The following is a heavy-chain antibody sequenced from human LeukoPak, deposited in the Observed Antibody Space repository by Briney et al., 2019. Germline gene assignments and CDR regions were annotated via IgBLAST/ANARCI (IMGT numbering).Heavy chain of an antibody. CDR1: GYNFPSYG. CDR3: ARMILLLGDVLTVPPRGFDY. V-gene: IGHV1-18*01. CDR2: IRPHTGET. Sequence: ASVKVSCKASGYNFPSYGINWVRQAPGQGLEWMGWIRPHTGETHSAQRFQDRVTMTTDTSTTTAYMELRSLRSDDTAVYYCARMILLLGDVLTVPPRGFDYWGQGTLVTVSS. J-gene: IGHJ4*02. D-gene: IGHD3-9*01.